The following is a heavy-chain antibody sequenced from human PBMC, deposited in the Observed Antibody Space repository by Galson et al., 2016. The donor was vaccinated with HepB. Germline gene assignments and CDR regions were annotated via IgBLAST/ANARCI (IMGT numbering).Heavy chain of an antibody. V-gene: IGHV3-33*01. J-gene: IGHJ6*02. D-gene: IGHD3-22*01. CDR1: GFIFRNHG. CDR3: ARGGNYGDSGYYSNYFGMDA. Sequence: SLRLSCAASGFIFRNHGMHWVRQAPGKGLEWVAIIWFDGTQFYGDSVEGRFTISRDISENTLFLQMNSLRAEDTAVYYCARGGNYGDSGYYSNYFGMDAWVQGTTVTVSS. CDR2: IWFDGTQ.